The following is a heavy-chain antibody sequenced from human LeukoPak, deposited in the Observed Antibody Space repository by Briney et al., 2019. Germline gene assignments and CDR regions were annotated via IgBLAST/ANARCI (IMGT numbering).Heavy chain of an antibody. CDR1: GFTFSSYS. CDR3: ARLSDVPYYYYGMDV. J-gene: IGHJ6*02. D-gene: IGHD2-2*01. Sequence: GSLRLSCAASGFTFSSYSMNWVRQAPGKGLEWVSYISSSSSTIYYADSVKGRFTISRDNAKNSLYLQMNSLRAEDAAVYYCARLSDVPYYYYGMDVWGQGTTVTVSS. CDR2: ISSSSSTI. V-gene: IGHV3-48*04.